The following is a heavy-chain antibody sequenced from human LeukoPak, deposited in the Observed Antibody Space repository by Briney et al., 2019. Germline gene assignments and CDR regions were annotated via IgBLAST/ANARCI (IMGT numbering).Heavy chain of an antibody. D-gene: IGHD1-7*01. CDR3: ARVLGTTNSPYDAFDI. Sequence: PSETLSLTCTVSGGSISSYYWSWIRQPPGKGLEWIGYIYYSGSTNYNPSLKTQVTISVDTSKNQFSLKLSSVTAADTAVYYCARVLGTTNSPYDAFDIWGQGTMVTVSS. CDR2: IYYSGST. CDR1: GGSISSYY. V-gene: IGHV4-59*01. J-gene: IGHJ3*02.